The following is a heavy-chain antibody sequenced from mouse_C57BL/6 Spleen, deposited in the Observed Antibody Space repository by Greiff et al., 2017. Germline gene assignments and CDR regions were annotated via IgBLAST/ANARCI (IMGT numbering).Heavy chain of an antibody. V-gene: IGHV1-64*01. J-gene: IGHJ4*01. CDR2: IHPNSGST. D-gene: IGHD2-14*01. CDR3: AREGTWDY. Sequence: QVHVKQPGAELVKPGASVKLSCKASGYTFTSSWMHWVKQRPGQGLEWIGMIHPNSGSTNYNEKFKSKATLTVDKSSSTAYMQLSSLTSEDSAVYYCAREGTWDYWGQGTSVTVSS. CDR1: GYTFTSSW.